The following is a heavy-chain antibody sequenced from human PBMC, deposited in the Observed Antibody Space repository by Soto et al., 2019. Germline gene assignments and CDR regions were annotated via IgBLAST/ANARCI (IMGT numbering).Heavy chain of an antibody. CDR1: GFSCNKFG. CDR3: VKERADFVTVPHATSGMDV. J-gene: IGHJ6*02. CDR2: LSYDGNHD. V-gene: IGHV3-30*18. D-gene: IGHD2-15*01. Sequence: QLVQSGGGVVQPGGSLRLSCTASGFSCNKFGMHWVRQTPGKGLEWVASLSYDGNHDFYADSVTGRLIISRDNSKNTLYLQVNTLTVDDTAVYYCVKERADFVTVPHATSGMDVWGPGTTVTVSS.